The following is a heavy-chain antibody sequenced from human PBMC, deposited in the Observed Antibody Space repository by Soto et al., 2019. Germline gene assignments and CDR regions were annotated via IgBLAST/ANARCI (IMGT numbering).Heavy chain of an antibody. J-gene: IGHJ4*02. CDR2: ISSTSTYT. D-gene: IGHD6-19*01. Sequence: GGSRSLSCAAAGFTFRSYAMNWVRQTQEKGLEWVSSISSTSTYTHYADSVKGRFTISRDNANNSLFLQMNSLRAEDTAIYYCARDLALAGNYWGQGALVTVSS. V-gene: IGHV3-21*01. CDR1: GFTFRSYA. CDR3: ARDLALAGNY.